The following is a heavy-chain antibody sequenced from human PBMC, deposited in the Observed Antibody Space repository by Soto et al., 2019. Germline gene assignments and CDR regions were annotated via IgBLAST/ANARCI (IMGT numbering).Heavy chain of an antibody. CDR1: GYTFTSYG. V-gene: IGHV1-18*04. CDR3: ARGPVSQYYYYGMDV. CDR2: ISAYNGNT. J-gene: IGHJ6*02. Sequence: VASVKVSCKASGYTFTSYGISWVRQAPGQGLEWMGWISAYNGNTNYAQKLQGRVTMTTDTSTSTAYMELRSLRSDDTAVYYCARGPVSQYYYYGMDVWGQGTTVTVSS.